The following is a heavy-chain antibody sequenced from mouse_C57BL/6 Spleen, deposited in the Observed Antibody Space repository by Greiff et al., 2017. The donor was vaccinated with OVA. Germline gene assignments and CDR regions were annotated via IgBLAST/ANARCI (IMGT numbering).Heavy chain of an antibody. CDR2: IDPENGDT. J-gene: IGHJ3*01. Sequence: SGAELVRPGASVKMSCTASGFNIKDDYMHWVKQRPEQGLEWIGWIDPENGDTEYASKFQGKATITADTSSNTAYLQLSSLTSEDTAVYYCIYSNYDWFAYWGQGTLVTVSA. D-gene: IGHD2-5*01. V-gene: IGHV14-4*01. CDR3: IYSNYDWFAY. CDR1: GFNIKDDY.